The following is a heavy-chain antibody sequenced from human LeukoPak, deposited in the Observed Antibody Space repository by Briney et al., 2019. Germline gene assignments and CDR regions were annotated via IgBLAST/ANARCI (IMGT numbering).Heavy chain of an antibody. CDR2: IYYSGST. CDR3: ACRTAMVFDY. CDR1: GGSISSSSYY. Sequence: KASETLSLTCTVSGGSISSSSYYWGWIRQPPGKGPEWIGSIYYSGSTYYNPSLKSRVTISVDTSKNQFSLKLSSVTAADTAVYYCACRTAMVFDYWGQGTLGTVSS. V-gene: IGHV4-39*01. D-gene: IGHD5-18*01. J-gene: IGHJ4*02.